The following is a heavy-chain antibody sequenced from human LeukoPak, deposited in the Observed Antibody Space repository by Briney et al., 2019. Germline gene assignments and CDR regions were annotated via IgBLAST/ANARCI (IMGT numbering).Heavy chain of an antibody. CDR2: ICYSGST. Sequence: PSETLSLTCTVSGGSISSYYWSWIRQPPGKGLEWIGYICYSGSTNYNPSLKSRVTISVDTSKNQFSLKLSSVTAADTAVYYCARSSRRSDWFDPWGQGTLVTVSS. V-gene: IGHV4-59*01. CDR1: GGSISSYY. J-gene: IGHJ5*02. CDR3: ARSSRRSDWFDP.